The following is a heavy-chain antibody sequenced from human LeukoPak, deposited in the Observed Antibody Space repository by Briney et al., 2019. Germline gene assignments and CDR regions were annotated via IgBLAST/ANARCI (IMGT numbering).Heavy chain of an antibody. CDR1: GFTFSSYS. D-gene: IGHD3-22*01. CDR2: ISSSSSTI. J-gene: IGHJ4*02. V-gene: IGHV3-48*01. CDR3: ARDFPAYDSSSYYFDY. Sequence: PGGSLRLSCAASGFTFSSYSMNWVRQAPGKGLEWVSYISSSSSTIYYADSVKGRFTISRDNAKNSLYLQMNSLRAEDTAVYYCARDFPAYDSSSYYFDYWGQGTLVTVSS.